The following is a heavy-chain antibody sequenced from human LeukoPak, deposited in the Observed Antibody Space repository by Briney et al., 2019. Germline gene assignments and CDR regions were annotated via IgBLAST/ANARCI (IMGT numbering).Heavy chain of an antibody. V-gene: IGHV1-46*01. Sequence: ASVKVSCKASGYTFTSYYMHWVRQAPGQGLEWMGIINPSGGSTSYAQKFQGRVTMTRDMSTSTVYMELSSLRSEDTAVYYCARDIAAAGTPLGGLYYFDYWGQGTLVTVSS. D-gene: IGHD6-13*01. CDR3: ARDIAAAGTPLGGLYYFDY. CDR1: GYTFTSYY. CDR2: INPSGGST. J-gene: IGHJ4*02.